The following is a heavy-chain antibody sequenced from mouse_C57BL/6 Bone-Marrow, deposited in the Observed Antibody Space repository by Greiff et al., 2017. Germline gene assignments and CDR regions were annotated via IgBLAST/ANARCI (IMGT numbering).Heavy chain of an antibody. CDR2: INYDGGST. V-gene: IGHV5-16*01. J-gene: IGHJ1*03. CDR3: AREDRPWYFDV. CDR1: GFTFSGYY. Sequence: DVKLLESEGGLVQPGSSMKLSCTASGFTFSGYYMAWVRQVPEQGLEWVAHINYDGGSTYYMDSLKSSFILSRDNAKNILYLQLSSLKSEDTATDYCAREDRPWYFDVWGTGTTVTVSS.